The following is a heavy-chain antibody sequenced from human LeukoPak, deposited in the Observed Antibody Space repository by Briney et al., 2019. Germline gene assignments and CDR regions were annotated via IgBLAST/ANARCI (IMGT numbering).Heavy chain of an antibody. V-gene: IGHV3-33*06. CDR2: IWYDGSNK. CDR1: GFTFSSYG. Sequence: GGSLRLSCAASGFTFSSYGMHWVRQAPGKGLEWVAVIWYDGSNKYYADSVKGRFTISRDNSKNTLYLQMNSLRAEDTAVYYCAKDGRVGSWGGGYFDYWSQGTLVTVSS. J-gene: IGHJ4*02. D-gene: IGHD3-10*01. CDR3: AKDGRVGSWGGGYFDY.